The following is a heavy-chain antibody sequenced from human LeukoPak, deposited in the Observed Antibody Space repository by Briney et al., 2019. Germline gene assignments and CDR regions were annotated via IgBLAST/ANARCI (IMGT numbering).Heavy chain of an antibody. J-gene: IGHJ4*02. D-gene: IGHD6-13*01. V-gene: IGHV3-9*01. CDR1: GFTFDDYA. CDR2: ISWNSGSI. Sequence: AGGSLRLSCAASGFTFDDYAMHWVRQAPGKGLEWVSGISWNSGSIGYADSVKGRFTISRDNAENSLYLQMNSLRAEDTALYYCAKGQPTRYSSSWYFDYWGQGTLVTVSS. CDR3: AKGQPTRYSSSWYFDY.